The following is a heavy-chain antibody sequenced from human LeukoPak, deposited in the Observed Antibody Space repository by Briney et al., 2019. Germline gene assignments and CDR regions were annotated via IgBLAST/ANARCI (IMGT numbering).Heavy chain of an antibody. CDR3: ARVGYSSSWYAGPFDY. CDR2: IYYSGST. D-gene: IGHD6-13*01. Sequence: SETLSLTCTVSGGSISSYYWSWIRQPPGKGLEWIGYIYYSGSTNYNPSLKSRVTISVDTSKNQFPLKLSSVTAADTAVYYCARVGYSSSWYAGPFDYWGQGTLVTVSS. CDR1: GGSISSYY. V-gene: IGHV4-59*01. J-gene: IGHJ4*02.